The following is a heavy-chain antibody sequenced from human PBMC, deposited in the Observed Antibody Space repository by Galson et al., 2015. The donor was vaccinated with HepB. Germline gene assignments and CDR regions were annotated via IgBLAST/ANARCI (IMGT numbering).Heavy chain of an antibody. V-gene: IGHV1-69*02. CDR2: IIAVLDLP. Sequence: SVKVSCKASGDTLTSYSIGWLRQAPGQGLEWMGRIIAVLDLPEYAQKFQGRVTITADRSTSTAYMELSSLRSDDTAVYFCARWGTDAFDVWGQGTKVTVSS. J-gene: IGHJ3*01. CDR1: GDTLTSYS. D-gene: IGHD1-1*01. CDR3: ARWGTDAFDV.